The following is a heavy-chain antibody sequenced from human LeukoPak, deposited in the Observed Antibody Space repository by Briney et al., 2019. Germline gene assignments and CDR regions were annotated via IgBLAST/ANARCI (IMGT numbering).Heavy chain of an antibody. CDR1: GYSFTKYA. J-gene: IGHJ4*02. Sequence: RASVKVSCKASGYSFTKYAMNWGLQAPGQGLEFMGWIHPRTGNPAYAQGFSGRFVFSLDTSVTTTYLQISDLKAEDTAVYFCARALDSLGGLSLPDFWGQGTLVTVSS. V-gene: IGHV7-4-1*02. CDR3: ARALDSLGGLSLPDF. D-gene: IGHD3-16*01. CDR2: IHPRTGNP.